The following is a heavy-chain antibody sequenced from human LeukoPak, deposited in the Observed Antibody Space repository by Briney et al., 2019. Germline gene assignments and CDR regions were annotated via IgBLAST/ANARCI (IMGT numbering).Heavy chain of an antibody. D-gene: IGHD3-10*01. CDR3: ARGGRPVRGVIITFHYYYYMDV. CDR2: INPSGGST. Sequence: GASVKVSCKACGYTFTSYYMHWVRQAPGQGLECMGIINPSGGSTSYAKRVQGRVTMTRDMSTSTVYMGLSSVRCEDTAVYYCARGGRPVRGVIITFHYYYYMDVWGKGATVTVSS. CDR1: GYTFTSYY. J-gene: IGHJ6*03. V-gene: IGHV1-46*01.